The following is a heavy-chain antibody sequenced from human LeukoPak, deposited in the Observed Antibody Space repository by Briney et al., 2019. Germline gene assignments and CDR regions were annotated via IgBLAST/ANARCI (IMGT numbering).Heavy chain of an antibody. CDR3: AKVRYYDSSGHHYYFDY. D-gene: IGHD3-22*01. V-gene: IGHV3-23*01. CDR1: AFTFSNYA. J-gene: IGHJ4*02. CDR2: ISGGGDST. Sequence: GGSLRLSCAASAFTFSNYAMSWVRQAPGKGLEWVSTISGGGDSTYSTGSVKGRFTISRDNSKNTLYLQMNSLRAEDTALCYCAKVRYYDSSGHHYYFDYWGQGTLVTVSS.